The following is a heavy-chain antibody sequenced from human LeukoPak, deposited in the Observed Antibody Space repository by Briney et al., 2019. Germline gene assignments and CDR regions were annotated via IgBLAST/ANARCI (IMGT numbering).Heavy chain of an antibody. V-gene: IGHV1-69*13. D-gene: IGHD3-3*01. CDR2: IIPIFGTA. Sequence: ASVKVSCKASGYTLTSYGISWVRQAPGQGLEWMGGIIPIFGTANYAQKFQGRVTITADESTSTAYMELSSLRSEDTAVYYCARGVRFLEWLFGAFDIWGQGTMVTVSS. J-gene: IGHJ3*02. CDR1: GYTLTSYG. CDR3: ARGVRFLEWLFGAFDI.